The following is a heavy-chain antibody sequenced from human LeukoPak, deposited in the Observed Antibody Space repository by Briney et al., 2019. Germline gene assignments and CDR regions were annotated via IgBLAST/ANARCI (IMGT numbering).Heavy chain of an antibody. CDR1: GFLVNTNY. CDR3: ARDSYGDANFDS. D-gene: IGHD4-17*01. J-gene: IGHJ4*02. Sequence: GGSLRLSCAASGFLVNTNYMTWVRQAPGRGLEWVSFIYADGNTYYADSVKCRFTISRDISKNAVYLQMNSLSAEDTAVYYCARDSYGDANFDSWGQGTLVTVSS. V-gene: IGHV3-53*01. CDR2: IYADGNT.